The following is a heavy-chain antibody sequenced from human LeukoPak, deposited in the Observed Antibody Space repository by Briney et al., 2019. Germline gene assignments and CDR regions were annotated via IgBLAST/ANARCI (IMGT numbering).Heavy chain of an antibody. CDR2: ISGSGGST. Sequence: GGSLRLSCAASGFTFSSYAMSWVRQAPGKGLGWVSAISGSGGSTYYADSVKGRFTISRDNSKNTLYLQMNSLRAEDTAVYYCAKGLNYDILTGYSPLDYWGQGTLVTVSS. D-gene: IGHD3-9*01. CDR1: GFTFSSYA. CDR3: AKGLNYDILTGYSPLDY. V-gene: IGHV3-23*01. J-gene: IGHJ4*02.